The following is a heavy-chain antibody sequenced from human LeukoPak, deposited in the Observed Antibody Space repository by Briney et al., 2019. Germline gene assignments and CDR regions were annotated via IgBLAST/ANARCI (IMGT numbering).Heavy chain of an antibody. V-gene: IGHV3-15*01. Sequence: PGGSLRLSCAASEFTFSNAWMSWVRQAPGKGLEWVGRIKSNTDGGTTDYPAPVKGRFTMSRDDSKNTLYLQMNSLEADDTAVYYCTKALMVWGVVSGAFDIWGQGTMVTVSP. D-gene: IGHD3-10*01. J-gene: IGHJ3*02. CDR1: EFTFSNAW. CDR2: IKSNTDGGTT. CDR3: TKALMVWGVVSGAFDI.